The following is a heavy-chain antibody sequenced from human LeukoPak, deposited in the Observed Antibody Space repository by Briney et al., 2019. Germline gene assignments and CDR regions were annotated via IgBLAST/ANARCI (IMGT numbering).Heavy chain of an antibody. CDR1: GYTFTSYG. Sequence: ASVKVSCKASGYTFTSYGISWVRQAPGQGLEWMGWISAYNGNTNYAQKLQGRVTMARDTSTSTVYMELSSLRSEDTAVYYCARLDTYYYDSSGYYFDYWGQGTLVTVSS. V-gene: IGHV1-18*01. J-gene: IGHJ4*02. CDR2: ISAYNGNT. D-gene: IGHD3-22*01. CDR3: ARLDTYYYDSSGYYFDY.